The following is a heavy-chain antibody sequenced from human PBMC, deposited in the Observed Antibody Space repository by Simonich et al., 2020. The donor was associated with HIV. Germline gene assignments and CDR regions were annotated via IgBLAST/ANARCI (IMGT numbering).Heavy chain of an antibody. Sequence: QVQLVQSGAEVKKPGASVKVSCKASGYTFTDYYMHGVRQAPGQGLGWEGRINPKRGGTNYAQKFQGRVTMTRDTSISTAYMGLSRLRSDDTAVYYCARGPASTVVVYDAFDIWGQGTMVTVSS. D-gene: IGHD3-22*01. J-gene: IGHJ3*02. V-gene: IGHV1-2*06. CDR2: INPKRGGT. CDR3: ARGPASTVVVYDAFDI. CDR1: GYTFTDYY.